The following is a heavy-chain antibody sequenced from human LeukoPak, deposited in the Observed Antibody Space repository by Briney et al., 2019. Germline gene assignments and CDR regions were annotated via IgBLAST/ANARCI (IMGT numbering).Heavy chain of an antibody. D-gene: IGHD2-21*01. V-gene: IGHV4-4*07. Sequence: SETLSLTCTVSGVSISSYYWSWIRQPAGKGLEWIGRIYTSGSTYYNPSLKSRVTISVDTSKNPFSLKLSSVTAADTAVYYCARATSLWGDLRWFDPWGQGTLVTVSS. CDR2: IYTSGST. CDR3: ARATSLWGDLRWFDP. CDR1: GVSISSYY. J-gene: IGHJ5*02.